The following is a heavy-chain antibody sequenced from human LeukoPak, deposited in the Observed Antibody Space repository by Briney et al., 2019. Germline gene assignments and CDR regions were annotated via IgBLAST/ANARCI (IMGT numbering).Heavy chain of an antibody. D-gene: IGHD3-16*02. V-gene: IGHV3-23*01. CDR3: AKDGCHFMITFGGVIVGDY. J-gene: IGHJ4*02. CDR2: ISGSGGST. CDR1: GFTFSSYA. Sequence: GGFLRLSCAASGFTFSSYAMSWVRQAPGKGLEWVSAISGSGGSTYYADSVKGRFTISRDNSKNTLYLQMNSLRAEDTAVYYCAKDGCHFMITFGGVIVGDYWGQGTLVTVSS.